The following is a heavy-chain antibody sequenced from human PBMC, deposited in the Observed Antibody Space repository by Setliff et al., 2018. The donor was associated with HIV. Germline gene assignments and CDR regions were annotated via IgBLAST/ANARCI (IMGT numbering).Heavy chain of an antibody. D-gene: IGHD6-6*01. V-gene: IGHV4-34*01. CDR2: INHSGST. Sequence: PSETLSLTCAVCGGSFSGYYWSWIRQPPGKGLEWIGEINHSGSTNYNPSHKSRVAISVDTSKNQFSVKLSSVTAADTAVYYCARGRHYSSSAPFAIDFWGQGMLVTVSS. CDR3: ARGRHYSSSAPFAIDF. CDR1: GGSFSGYY. J-gene: IGHJ4*02.